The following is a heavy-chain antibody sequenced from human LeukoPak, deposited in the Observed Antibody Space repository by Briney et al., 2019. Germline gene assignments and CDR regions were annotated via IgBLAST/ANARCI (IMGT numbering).Heavy chain of an antibody. CDR3: ARGTLGSTFDY. CDR2: IYSGGST. V-gene: IGHV3-66*02. Sequence: GGSLRLSCAASGFTVSSNYMSWVRQAPGKGLEWVSVIYSGGSTYYADSVKGRFTISRDNSNNTLYLQMNSLRAEDTAVYYCARGTLGSTFDYWGQGTLVTVSS. CDR1: GFTVSSNY. J-gene: IGHJ4*02.